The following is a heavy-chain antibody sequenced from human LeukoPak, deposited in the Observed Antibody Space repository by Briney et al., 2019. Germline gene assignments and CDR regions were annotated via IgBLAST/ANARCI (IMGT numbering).Heavy chain of an antibody. CDR1: GFTFSSYA. J-gene: IGHJ4*02. V-gene: IGHV3-23*01. Sequence: GGSLRLSCAASGFTFSSYAMSWVRQAPGKGLEWVSAISGSGGSTYYADSVKGRFTISRDNSKNTLYLQMNSLRAEDTAVYYCAKRGYDLWSGYYIDYWGQGTLVTVSS. D-gene: IGHD3-3*01. CDR3: AKRGYDLWSGYYIDY. CDR2: ISGSGGST.